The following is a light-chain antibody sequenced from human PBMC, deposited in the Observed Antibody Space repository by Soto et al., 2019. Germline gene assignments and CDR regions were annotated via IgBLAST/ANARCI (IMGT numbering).Light chain of an antibody. CDR3: SSYTSSSTLLYV. CDR1: SSDGGGYNY. CDR2: DVS. Sequence: QSALTQPASVSGSPGQSITISCTGTSSDGGGYNYVSWYQQHPGKAPKLMIYDVSNRLSGVSNRFSGSKSGNTASLTISGLQAEDEADYYCSSYTSSSTLLYVFGTGTKLTVL. V-gene: IGLV2-14*01. J-gene: IGLJ1*01.